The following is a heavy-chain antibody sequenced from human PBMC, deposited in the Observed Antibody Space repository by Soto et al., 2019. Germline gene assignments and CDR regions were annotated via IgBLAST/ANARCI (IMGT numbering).Heavy chain of an antibody. Sequence: EVHLVESGGGLVQPGGSLRLSCAASGFTFSSYWMHWVRQAPGKGLVWVARIHDDGSITNYADSVKGRFTISRDNAKNAHYLQMHSLRAEDTAVYYCGRVPAAAAAICIDHWCQGILGTVSS. D-gene: IGHD6-13*01. J-gene: IGHJ4*02. V-gene: IGHV3-74*01. CDR2: IHDDGSIT. CDR3: GRVPAAAAAICIDH. CDR1: GFTFSSYW.